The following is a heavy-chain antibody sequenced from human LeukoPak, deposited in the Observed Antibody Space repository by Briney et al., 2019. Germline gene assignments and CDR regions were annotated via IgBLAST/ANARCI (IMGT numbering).Heavy chain of an antibody. D-gene: IGHD3-10*01. CDR1: GFTFSSYA. Sequence: PGGSLRLSCAASGFTFSSYAMSWVRQAPGKGLEWVAVISYDGSNEYYIDSVKGRFTISRDNSKKTLFLQMNSLRADDTALYYCAKDQGGDLLWFGELPLSAFDIWGQGTMVTVSS. CDR2: ISYDGSNE. J-gene: IGHJ3*02. V-gene: IGHV3-30*18. CDR3: AKDQGGDLLWFGELPLSAFDI.